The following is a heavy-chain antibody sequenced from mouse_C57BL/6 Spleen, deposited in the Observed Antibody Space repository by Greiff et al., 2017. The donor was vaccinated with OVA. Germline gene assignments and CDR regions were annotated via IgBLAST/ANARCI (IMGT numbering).Heavy chain of an antibody. CDR1: GYTFTDYY. J-gene: IGHJ4*01. V-gene: IGHV1-19*01. D-gene: IGHD1-1*02. CDR3: ARGSYRAMDY. CDR2: INPYNGGT. Sequence: VQLQQSGPVLVKPGASVKMSCKASGYTFTDYYMNWVKQSHGKSLEWIGVINPYNGGTSYNQKFKGKATLTVDKSSSTAYMELNSLTSEDSAVDYCARGSYRAMDYWGQGTSVTVSS.